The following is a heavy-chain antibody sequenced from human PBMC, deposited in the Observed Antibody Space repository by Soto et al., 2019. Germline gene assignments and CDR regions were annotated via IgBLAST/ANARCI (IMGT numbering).Heavy chain of an antibody. Sequence: EVQLVESGGGLVQPGGSLRLSCAASGFTVSNNYMRWVRQAPGKGLEWVSLIYSGGATYYADSVKDRFTISRDNSKNTLYHQMNSLRAEDTAVYYCARDGTYNWVGGQGILVTVSS. V-gene: IGHV3-66*01. CDR2: IYSGGAT. CDR3: ARDGTYNWV. CDR1: GFTVSNNY. D-gene: IGHD1-1*01. J-gene: IGHJ4*02.